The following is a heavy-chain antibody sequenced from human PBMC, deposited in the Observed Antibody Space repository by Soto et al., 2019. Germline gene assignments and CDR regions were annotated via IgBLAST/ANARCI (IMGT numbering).Heavy chain of an antibody. CDR1: GGTFSSYA. CDR2: IIPIFGTA. J-gene: IGHJ4*02. CDR3: ASYYYDSSGYYYGDFDY. V-gene: IGHV1-69*13. D-gene: IGHD3-22*01. Sequence: SVKVSCKASGGTFSSYAISCVRQAPGQGLEWMGGIIPIFGTANYAQKFQGRVTITADESTSTAYMELSSLRSEDTAVYYCASYYYDSSGYYYGDFDYWGQGTLVTVSS.